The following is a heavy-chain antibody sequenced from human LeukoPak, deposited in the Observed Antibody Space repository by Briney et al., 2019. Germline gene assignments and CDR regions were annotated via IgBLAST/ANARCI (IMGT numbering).Heavy chain of an antibody. CDR3: ARSSKGWLLFNNWFDP. CDR2: INHSGST. J-gene: IGHJ5*02. Sequence: SETLSLTCAVYGGSFSGYYWSWIRQPPGKGLEWIGEINHSGSTNYNPSLKSRVTISVDTSKNQFSLQLNSVTPEDTAVYYCARSSKGWLLFNNWFDPWGQGTLVTVSS. V-gene: IGHV4-34*01. CDR1: GGSFSGYY. D-gene: IGHD3-3*01.